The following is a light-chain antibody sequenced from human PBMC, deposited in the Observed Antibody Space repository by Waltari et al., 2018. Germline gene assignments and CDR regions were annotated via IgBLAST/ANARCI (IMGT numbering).Light chain of an antibody. Sequence: DIQMTQSPSTLSASVGGRVTITCRASQNIDGWLAWHQQKPGQAPKPQIYEASKLHTGVPSRFSGGGYGTEFTLTITDLQPDDFATYYCQHFKNFPWTFGQGTNVEV. J-gene: IGKJ1*01. CDR1: QNIDGW. CDR3: QHFKNFPWT. V-gene: IGKV1-5*03. CDR2: EAS.